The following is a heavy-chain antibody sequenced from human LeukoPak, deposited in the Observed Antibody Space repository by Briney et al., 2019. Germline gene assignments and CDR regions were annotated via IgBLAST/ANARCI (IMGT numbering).Heavy chain of an antibody. J-gene: IGHJ4*02. D-gene: IGHD4-17*01. Sequence: SETLSLTCAVYGGSFSGYYWSWIRQPPGKGLEWIGEINHSGSTNYNPSLKSRVTISVDTSKNQFSLKLSSVTAADTAVYYCARDGYDYGDCRAVYFDYWGQGTLVTVSS. CDR2: INHSGST. CDR1: GGSFSGYY. CDR3: ARDGYDYGDCRAVYFDY. V-gene: IGHV4-34*01.